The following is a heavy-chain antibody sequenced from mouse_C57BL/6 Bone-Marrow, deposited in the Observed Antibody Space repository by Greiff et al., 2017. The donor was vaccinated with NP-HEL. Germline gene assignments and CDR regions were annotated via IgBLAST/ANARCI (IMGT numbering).Heavy chain of an antibody. CDR1: GYTFTSYG. V-gene: IGHV1-81*01. J-gene: IGHJ4*01. CDR2: IYPRSGNT. Sequence: QVQLKESGAELARPGASVKLSCKASGYTFTSYGISWVKQRTGQGLEWIGEIYPRSGNTYYNEKFKGKATLTADKSSSTAYMELRSLTSEDSAVYFCARFFLGLLRRSYAMDYWGQGTSVTVSS. CDR3: ARFFLGLLRRSYAMDY. D-gene: IGHD1-1*01.